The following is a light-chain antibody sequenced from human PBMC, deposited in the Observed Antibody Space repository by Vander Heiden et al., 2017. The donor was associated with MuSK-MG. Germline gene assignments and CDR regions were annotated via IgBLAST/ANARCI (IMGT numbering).Light chain of an antibody. V-gene: IGKV1-39*01. CDR1: QSVAKY. J-gene: IGKJ4*01. Sequence: DIQMTQSPSSLSASVGDRVTITCRASQSVAKYLNWYQHKPGKAPKLLIYGVSSWQSGVPSRFSGSGSGTDFILTISKLQPEDFATYYCQQRYSTRLTFGGGTKVEI. CDR2: GVS. CDR3: QQRYSTRLT.